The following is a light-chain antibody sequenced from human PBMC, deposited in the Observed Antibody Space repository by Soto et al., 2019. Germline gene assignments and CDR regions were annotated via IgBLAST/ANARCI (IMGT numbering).Light chain of an antibody. CDR1: SSNIGSNT. CDR2: SND. CDR3: AVWDDSLNGSVA. Sequence: QSVLTQPPSASGTPGQRVTISCFGSSSNIGSNTVNWYQQLPGTAPKLLIYSNDQRPSGVPDRFSGSKSGTSASLAISGLRSEDEADYYCAVWDDSLNGSVAFGGGTKLTVL. V-gene: IGLV1-44*01. J-gene: IGLJ2*01.